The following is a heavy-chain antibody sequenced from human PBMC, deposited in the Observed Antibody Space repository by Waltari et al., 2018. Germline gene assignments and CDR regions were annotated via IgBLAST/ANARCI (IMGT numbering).Heavy chain of an antibody. CDR1: GGSISSSSYY. CDR2: IYYSGST. V-gene: IGHV4-39*01. D-gene: IGHD5-12*01. CDR3: ARHWKKSGYRFDP. J-gene: IGHJ5*02. Sequence: QLQLQESGPGLVKPSETLSLTCTVSGGSISSSSYYWGWVRQSPGKGLEWIGGIYYSGSTYYNPTLKSRVTISGDTSKNQFSLKLSSVTAADTAVYYCARHWKKSGYRFDPWG.